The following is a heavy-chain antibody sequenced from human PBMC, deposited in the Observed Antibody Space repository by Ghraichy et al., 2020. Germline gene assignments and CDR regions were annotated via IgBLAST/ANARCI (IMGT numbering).Heavy chain of an antibody. J-gene: IGHJ4*02. Sequence: SETLSLTCAVYGGSFSGYYWSWIRQPPGKGLEWIGEINHSGSTNYNPSLKSRVTISVDTSKNQFSLKLSSVTAADTAVYYCARLGEFSFDYWGQGTLVTVSS. CDR1: GGSFSGYY. CDR2: INHSGST. D-gene: IGHD3-16*02. V-gene: IGHV4-34*01. CDR3: ARLGEFSFDY.